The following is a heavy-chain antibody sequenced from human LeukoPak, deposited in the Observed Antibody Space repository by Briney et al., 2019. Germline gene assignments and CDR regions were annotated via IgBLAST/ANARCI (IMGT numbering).Heavy chain of an antibody. CDR2: IRNDGSNK. CDR1: GFTFSSYG. J-gene: IGHJ6*03. Sequence: PGGSLRLSCAASGFTFSSYGMHWVRQAPGKGLEWVTFIRNDGSNKYYADSVKGRFTISRDNSKNTLYLQMNSLRAEDTAVYYCARDRLWFGELLWGYYMDVWGKGTTVTVSS. V-gene: IGHV3-30*02. CDR3: ARDRLWFGELLWGYYMDV. D-gene: IGHD3-10*01.